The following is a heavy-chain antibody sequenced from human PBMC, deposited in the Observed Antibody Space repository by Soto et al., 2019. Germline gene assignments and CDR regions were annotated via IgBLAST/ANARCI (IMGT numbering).Heavy chain of an antibody. CDR2: IYYSGST. D-gene: IGHD3-3*01. CDR3: ARRAYDFWSGPQRVDYYMDV. Sequence: PSETLSLTCTVSGGSISSSSYYWGWIRQPPGKGLEWIGSIYYSGSTNYNPSLKSRVTISVDTSKNQFSLKLSSVTAADTAVYYCARRAYDFWSGPQRVDYYMDVWGKGTTVTVSS. V-gene: IGHV4-39*07. J-gene: IGHJ6*03. CDR1: GGSISSSSYY.